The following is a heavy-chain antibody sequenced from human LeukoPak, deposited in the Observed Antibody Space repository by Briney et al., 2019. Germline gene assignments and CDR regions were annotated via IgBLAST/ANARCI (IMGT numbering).Heavy chain of an antibody. D-gene: IGHD3-10*01. Sequence: SETLSLTCTVSGGSISSYYWSWIRQPPGKGLEWIGYIYYSGSTNYNPSLKSRVTISVDTSKNQFSLKLSSVTAADTAVYYCARHQIEWFGESYFGYWGQGTLVTVSS. CDR2: IYYSGST. V-gene: IGHV4-59*08. CDR3: ARHQIEWFGESYFGY. J-gene: IGHJ4*02. CDR1: GGSISSYY.